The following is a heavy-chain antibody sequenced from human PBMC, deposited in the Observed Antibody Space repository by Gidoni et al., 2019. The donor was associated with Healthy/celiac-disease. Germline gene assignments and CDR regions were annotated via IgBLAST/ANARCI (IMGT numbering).Heavy chain of an antibody. J-gene: IGHJ3*02. D-gene: IGHD3-3*01. V-gene: IGHV4-39*01. CDR2: IYYSGST. Sequence: QLQLQESGPGLVKPSETLSLTCTVSGGSISSSSYYWGWIRQPPGKGLEWIGSIYYSGSTEYNPSLKRRVTISGDTAVYYCASSPKYYDFWSGYPADAFDIWGQGTMVTVSS. CDR3: FDI. CDR1: GGSISSSSYY.